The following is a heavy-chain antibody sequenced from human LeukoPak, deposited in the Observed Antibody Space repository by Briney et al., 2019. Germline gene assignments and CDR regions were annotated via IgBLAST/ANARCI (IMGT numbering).Heavy chain of an antibody. V-gene: IGHV3-48*03. CDR2: ISSSGSTI. CDR1: RFTFSSYE. J-gene: IGHJ5*02. D-gene: IGHD4-23*01. CDR3: ARAVYGGKGDNWFDP. Sequence: GGSLRLSCAASRFTFSSYEMNWVRQAPGKGLEWVSYISSSGSTIYYADSVKGRFTISRDNAKNSLYLQMNSLRAEDTAVYYCARAVYGGKGDNWFDPWGQGTLVTVSS.